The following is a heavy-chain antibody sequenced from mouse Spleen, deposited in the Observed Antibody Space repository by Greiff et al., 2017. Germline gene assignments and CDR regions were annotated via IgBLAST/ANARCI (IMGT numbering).Heavy chain of an antibody. CDR3: AKACYGNCGCFDV. CDR2: ISSGSSTI. Sequence: EVQLVESGGGLVKPGGSLKLSCAASGFTFSDYGMHWVRQAPEKGLEWVAYISSGSSTIYYADTVKSRFTITRDNAKNTLFLQLTSLRSEDTAMYYCAKACYGNCGCFDVWGAGTTVTVSS. CDR1: GFTFSDYG. V-gene: IGHV5-17*01. D-gene: IGHD2-1*01. J-gene: IGHJ1*01.